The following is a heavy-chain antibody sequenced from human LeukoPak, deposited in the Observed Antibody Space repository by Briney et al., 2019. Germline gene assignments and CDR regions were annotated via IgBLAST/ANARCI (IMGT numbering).Heavy chain of an antibody. CDR2: ISGSGGST. J-gene: IGHJ4*02. D-gene: IGHD2-2*01. CDR1: GFTFSSYA. CDR3: AKTSRNIVVGSKHFDY. Sequence: GGSLRLSCAASGFTFSSYAMSWVRQAPGEGLEWVSAISGSGGSTYYADSVKGRFTISRDNSKNTLYLQMNSLRAEDTAVYYCAKTSRNIVVGSKHFDYWGQRTLVTVSS. V-gene: IGHV3-23*01.